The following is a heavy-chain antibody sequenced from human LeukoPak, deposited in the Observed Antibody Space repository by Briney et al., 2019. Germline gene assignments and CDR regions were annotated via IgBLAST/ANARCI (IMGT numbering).Heavy chain of an antibody. CDR2: INPNSGGT. V-gene: IGHV1-2*06. CDR3: ARIAAADPDFDY. D-gene: IGHD6-13*01. CDR1: GYTFTGYY. Sequence: ASVKVSCKASGYTFTGYYMHWVRQAPGQGLEWMGRINPNSGGTNYAQKFQGRVTMTRDTSISTAYMELSRLRSDDTAVYYCARIAAADPDFDYWGQGTLVTVSS. J-gene: IGHJ4*02.